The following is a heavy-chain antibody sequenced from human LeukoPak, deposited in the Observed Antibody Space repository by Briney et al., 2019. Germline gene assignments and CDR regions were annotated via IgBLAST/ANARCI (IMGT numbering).Heavy chain of an antibody. CDR2: IYYSGST. CDR1: GGSISSGGYY. D-gene: IGHD3-22*01. J-gene: IGHJ4*02. CDR3: ARADSSGYYYGTPVNY. V-gene: IGHV4-31*03. Sequence: SETPSLTCTVSGGSISSGGYYWSWIRQHPGKGLEWIGYIYYSGSTYYNPSLKSRVTISVDTSKNQFSLKLSSVTAADTAVYYCARADSSGYYYGTPVNYWGQGTLVTVSS.